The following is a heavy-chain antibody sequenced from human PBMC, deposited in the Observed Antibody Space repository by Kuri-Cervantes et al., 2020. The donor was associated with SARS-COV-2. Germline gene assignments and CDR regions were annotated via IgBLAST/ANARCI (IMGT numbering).Heavy chain of an antibody. CDR2: INWSDTST. D-gene: IGHD3-22*01. Sequence: GESLKISCAASGFIVSSSYMSWVRQAPGKGLEWVSGINWSDTSTGYADSVKGRFTISRDNAKNSVYLQMNSLRAEDTALYHCARGAHYYDSSSYPEWFDPWGQGTLVTVSS. CDR1: GFIVSSSY. J-gene: IGHJ5*02. CDR3: ARGAHYYDSSSYPEWFDP. V-gene: IGHV3-20*01.